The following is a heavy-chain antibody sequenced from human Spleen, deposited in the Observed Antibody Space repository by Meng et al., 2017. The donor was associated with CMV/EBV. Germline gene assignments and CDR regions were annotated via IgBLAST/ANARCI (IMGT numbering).Heavy chain of an antibody. V-gene: IGHV3-30*02. CDR2: IRHDGSNK. CDR1: GFSFDTFG. D-gene: IGHD3-16*01. CDR3: AKDQLLFGGPNAYFDD. Sequence: GESLKISCTASGFSFDTFGMHWVRQAPGTRLEWVAFIRHDGSNKFYSDSVKGRFTISRDKSKNTFYLQMNSLRTEETAMYFCAKDQLLFGGPNAYFDDWGQGTLVTVSS. J-gene: IGHJ4*02.